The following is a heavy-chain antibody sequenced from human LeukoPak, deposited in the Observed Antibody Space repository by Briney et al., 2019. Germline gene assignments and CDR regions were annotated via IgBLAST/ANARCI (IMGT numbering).Heavy chain of an antibody. J-gene: IGHJ4*02. CDR3: TKYPDNSGYSDY. V-gene: IGHV3-7*01. D-gene: IGHD3-22*01. CDR1: GFTFSRYW. Sequence: GGSLRLSCVTSGFTFSRYWLEWVRQAPGKGLEWVSNINQDGSLKNYVDSVKGRSTISRDNAKNSLYLQMSSLRAEDTAVYYCTKYPDNSGYSDYWGQGTLLTVSS. CDR2: INQDGSLK.